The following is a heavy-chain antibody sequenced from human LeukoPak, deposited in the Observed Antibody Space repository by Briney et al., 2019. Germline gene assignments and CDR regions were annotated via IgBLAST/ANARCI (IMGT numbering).Heavy chain of an antibody. V-gene: IGHV5-51*01. Sequence: PGESLKISCKGSGYSFTSYWIGWARQMPGKGLEWMGIIYPGDSDTRYSPSFQGQVTISADKSISTAYLQWSSLKASDTAVYYCARLIAVAGTGWFDPWGQGTLVTVSS. J-gene: IGHJ5*02. CDR1: GYSFTSYW. D-gene: IGHD6-19*01. CDR2: IYPGDSDT. CDR3: ARLIAVAGTGWFDP.